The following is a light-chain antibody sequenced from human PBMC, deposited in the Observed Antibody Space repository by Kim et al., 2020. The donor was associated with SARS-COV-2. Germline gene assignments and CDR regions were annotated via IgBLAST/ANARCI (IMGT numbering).Light chain of an antibody. V-gene: IGLV2-11*01. CDR2: DVN. CDR1: SSDVGGYNF. Sequence: QSALTQPRSVSGAPGQSVTISCTGTSSDVGGYNFVSWYQQHPGKAPKLMIYDVNKRPSGVPDRFSGSKSGNTASLTSSGLQAEDEADYYCCSYAGSYTLVFGGGTQLNVL. J-gene: IGLJ2*01. CDR3: CSYAGSYTLV.